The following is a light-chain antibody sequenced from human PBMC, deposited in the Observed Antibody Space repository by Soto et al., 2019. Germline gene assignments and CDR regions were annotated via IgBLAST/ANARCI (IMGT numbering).Light chain of an antibody. CDR1: QSITSW. Sequence: DIQMTQSPSTLSASLGDRVTITCRASQSITSWLAWYQQKPGKAPKLLIYDASTLETGVPARFSGSGFGTEFSLTISSLQPDDFASYYCQQYNTLSGTFGQGTKVDIK. J-gene: IGKJ1*01. V-gene: IGKV1-5*01. CDR3: QQYNTLSGT. CDR2: DAS.